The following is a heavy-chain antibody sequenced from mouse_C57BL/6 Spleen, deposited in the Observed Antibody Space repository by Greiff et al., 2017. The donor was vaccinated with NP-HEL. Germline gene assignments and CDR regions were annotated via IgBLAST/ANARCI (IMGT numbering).Heavy chain of an antibody. Sequence: QVQLQQSGPELVKPGASVKISCKASGYTFTDYYINWVKQRPGQGLEWIGWIFPGSGSTYYNEQFKGKATLTVDKSSSTAYMLLSSLTSEDSAVDFCARSTMVTTAPEFAYWGQGTLVTVSA. J-gene: IGHJ3*01. CDR2: IFPGSGST. V-gene: IGHV1-75*01. D-gene: IGHD2-2*01. CDR1: GYTFTDYY. CDR3: ARSTMVTTAPEFAY.